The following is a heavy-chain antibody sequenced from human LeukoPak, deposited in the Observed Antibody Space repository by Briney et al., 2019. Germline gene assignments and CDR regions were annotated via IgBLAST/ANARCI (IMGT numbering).Heavy chain of an antibody. CDR1: GGSISSYY. J-gene: IGHJ6*03. V-gene: IGHV4-4*07. CDR3: ARDSYCSGGSCYSVYYYYYYMDV. CDR2: IYTSGRT. D-gene: IGHD2-15*01. Sequence: PSETLSLTCTVSGGSISSYYWSCVRQPAGEGLEWIGRIYTSGRTNYNPSLKSRVTMSVDTPKNQCSLKLSSVTAADTAVYYCARDSYCSGGSCYSVYYYYYYMDVWGKGTTVTVSS.